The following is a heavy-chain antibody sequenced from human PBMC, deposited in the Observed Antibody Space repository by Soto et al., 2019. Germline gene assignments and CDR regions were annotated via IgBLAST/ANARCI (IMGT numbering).Heavy chain of an antibody. V-gene: IGHV1-46*01. J-gene: IGHJ4*02. Sequence: EASVKVSCKASGYTFTRYYMHWVRQAPGQRLEWMGIINPSGGSTSYAQKFQGRVTMTRDTSTSTVYVELSSLRSEDTAMYYCARHSLDDSSGYAPFPIDYWGQGTLVTVSS. CDR1: GYTFTRYY. CDR3: ARHSLDDSSGYAPFPIDY. D-gene: IGHD3-22*01. CDR2: INPSGGST.